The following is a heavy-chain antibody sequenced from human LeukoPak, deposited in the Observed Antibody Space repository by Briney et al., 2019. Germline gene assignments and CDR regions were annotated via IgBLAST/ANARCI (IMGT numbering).Heavy chain of an antibody. J-gene: IGHJ3*02. CDR2: IYYSGST. CDR1: GGSISSGGYY. Sequence: SQTLSLTCTVSGGSISSGGYYWSWIRQHPGKGLEWIGYIYYSGSTYYNPSLKSRVTISVDTSKNQSSLKLSSVTAADTAVYYCAREGVVAFDIWGQGTMVTVSS. V-gene: IGHV4-31*03. D-gene: IGHD2-15*01. CDR3: AREGVVAFDI.